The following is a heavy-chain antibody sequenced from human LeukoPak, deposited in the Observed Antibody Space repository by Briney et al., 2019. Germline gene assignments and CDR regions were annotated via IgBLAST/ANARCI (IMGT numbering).Heavy chain of an antibody. V-gene: IGHV3-21*01. CDR1: GFTFSSYS. CDR3: ARDRSYSSSWSDY. D-gene: IGHD6-13*01. J-gene: IGHJ4*02. CDR2: ISSSSSYI. Sequence: GRSLRLSCAASGFTFSSYSMNWVRQAPGKGLEWVSSISSSSSYIYYADSVKGRFTISRDNAKNSLYLQMNSLRAEDTAVYYCARDRSYSSSWSDYWGQGTLVTVSS.